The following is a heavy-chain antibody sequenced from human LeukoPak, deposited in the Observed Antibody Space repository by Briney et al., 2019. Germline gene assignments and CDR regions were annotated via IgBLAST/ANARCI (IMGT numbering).Heavy chain of an antibody. Sequence: LWASVKVSCKASGGTFSSYAISWVRQAPGHGLEWMGWINPNSGGTNYAQKFQGRVTLTRDTSINTAYMELSRLRSDDTAVYYCARVLRYYDILSKPFDYWGQGTLVTVSS. V-gene: IGHV1-2*02. D-gene: IGHD3-9*01. CDR3: ARVLRYYDILSKPFDY. J-gene: IGHJ4*02. CDR2: INPNSGGT. CDR1: GGTFSSYA.